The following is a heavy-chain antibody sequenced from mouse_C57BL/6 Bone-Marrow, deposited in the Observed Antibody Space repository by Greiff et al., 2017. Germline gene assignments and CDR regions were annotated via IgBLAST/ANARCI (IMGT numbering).Heavy chain of an antibody. Sequence: VQLQQSGTVLARPGASVKMSCKTSGYTFTSYWMHWVKQRPGQGLEWIVAIYPGNSDTSYNQKFKGKAKLTAVTSASTAYMELSSLTNEDSAVYYCTHYGYDLYFDYWGQGTTLTVSS. J-gene: IGHJ2*01. D-gene: IGHD2-2*01. CDR1: GYTFTSYW. CDR2: IYPGNSDT. V-gene: IGHV1-5*01. CDR3: THYGYDLYFDY.